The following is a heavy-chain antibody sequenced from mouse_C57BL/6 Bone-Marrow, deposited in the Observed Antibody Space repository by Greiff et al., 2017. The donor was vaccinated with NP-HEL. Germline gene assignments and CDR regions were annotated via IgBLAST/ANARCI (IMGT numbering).Heavy chain of an antibody. CDR1: GFNIKNTY. V-gene: IGHV14-3*01. J-gene: IGHJ1*03. Sequence: EVNVVESVAELVRPGASVKLSCTASGFNIKNTYMHWVKQRPEQGLEWIGRIDPANGNTKYAPKFQGKATITADTSSNTAYLQLSSLTSEDTAIYYCARLYGLHWYFDVWGTGTTVTVSS. CDR3: ARLYGLHWYFDV. D-gene: IGHD1-2*01. CDR2: IDPANGNT.